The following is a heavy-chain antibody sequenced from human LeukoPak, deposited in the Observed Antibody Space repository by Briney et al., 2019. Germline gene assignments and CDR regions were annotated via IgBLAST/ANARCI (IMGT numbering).Heavy chain of an antibody. J-gene: IGHJ4*02. CDR2: ICGSNNST. CDR1: GFTFSTYA. CDR3: AKGRSGSCYSASDY. V-gene: IGHV3-23*01. Sequence: GGSLRLSCAASGFTFSTYAMACVRQSPGKGLEWVSTICGSNNSTYYADSVKGRFTISRDNSKNTLYLQMNSLRAEDTAVYYCAKGRSGSCYSASDYWGQGALVTVSS. D-gene: IGHD2-15*01.